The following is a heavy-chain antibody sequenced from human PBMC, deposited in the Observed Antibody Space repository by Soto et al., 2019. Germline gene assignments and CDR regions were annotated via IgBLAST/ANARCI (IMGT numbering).Heavy chain of an antibody. Sequence: EVQLLESGGGLVQPGGSLRLSCAASGFTFSSYAGSWVRQAPGKGPEWISSISGSGSTIYYADPVKGRFTISRDNSKNTLYLQMSSLRAEDTAVYYCAKVFYYYDSSGYYYFDYWGQGTLVTVSS. V-gene: IGHV3-23*01. CDR1: GFTFSSYA. J-gene: IGHJ4*02. CDR2: ISGSGSTI. D-gene: IGHD3-22*01. CDR3: AKVFYYYDSSGYYYFDY.